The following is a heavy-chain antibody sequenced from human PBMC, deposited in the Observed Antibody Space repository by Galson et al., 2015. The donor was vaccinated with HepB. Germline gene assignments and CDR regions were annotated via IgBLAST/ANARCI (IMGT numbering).Heavy chain of an antibody. D-gene: IGHD4-17*01. CDR3: ARDEADTGGDYPRELRDAFDI. CDR2: IKQAGSKK. CDR1: GFTFSSYW. J-gene: IGHJ3*02. V-gene: IGHV3-7*01. Sequence: SLRLSCAASGFTFSSYWMSWVRQAPGKGLEWVANIKQAGSKKYYVYSVMGRFTISKDNAKNSLYLQMNSLRAEDTAVYYCARDEADTGGDYPRELRDAFDIWGQGTLVTVSS.